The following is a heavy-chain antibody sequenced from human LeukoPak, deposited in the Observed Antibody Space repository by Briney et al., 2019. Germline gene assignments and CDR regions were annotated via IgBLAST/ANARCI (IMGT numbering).Heavy chain of an antibody. CDR2: ISPTGSTT. CDR3: ARGPNSNWSGLDF. D-gene: IGHD6-6*01. Sequence: GGSLRLSCTASGFSFSGHWMHWARQLPGKGLVWVSRISPTGSTTSYADSVKGRFTVSRDNAKNTLYLQVNNLRAEDTAVYYCARGPNSNWSGLDFWGQGILLTVSS. CDR1: GFSFSGHW. V-gene: IGHV3-74*01. J-gene: IGHJ4*02.